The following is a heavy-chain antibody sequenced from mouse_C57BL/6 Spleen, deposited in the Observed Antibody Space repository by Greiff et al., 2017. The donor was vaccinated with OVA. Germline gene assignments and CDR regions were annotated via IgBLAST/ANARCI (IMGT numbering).Heavy chain of an antibody. CDR3: VSDSPITTDYAMDY. CDR1: GFTFNTYA. CDR2: IRSKSSNYAT. J-gene: IGHJ4*01. D-gene: IGHD1-2*01. Sequence: EVQRVESGGGLVQPKGSLKLSCAASGFTFNTYAMHWVRQAPGKGLEWVARIRSKSSNYATYYADSVKDRFTISRDDSQSMLYLQMNNLKTEDTAMYYCVSDSPITTDYAMDYWGQGTSVTVSS. V-gene: IGHV10-3*01.